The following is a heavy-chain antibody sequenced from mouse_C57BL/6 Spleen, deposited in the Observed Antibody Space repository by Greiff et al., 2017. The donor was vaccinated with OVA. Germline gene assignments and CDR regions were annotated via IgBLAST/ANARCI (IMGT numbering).Heavy chain of an antibody. D-gene: IGHD1-1*02. V-gene: IGHV1-61*01. CDR3: AKNGGDPTGKDY. CDR1: GYTFTSYW. Sequence: QVQLQQPGAELVRPGSSVKLSCKASGYTFTSYWMDWVKQRPGQGLEWIGNIYPSDSETHYNQKFKDKATLTVDQSSSTAYMQLSSLTSDDSAVYNCAKNGGDPTGKDYWGQGTTLTVSS. CDR2: IYPSDSET. J-gene: IGHJ2*01.